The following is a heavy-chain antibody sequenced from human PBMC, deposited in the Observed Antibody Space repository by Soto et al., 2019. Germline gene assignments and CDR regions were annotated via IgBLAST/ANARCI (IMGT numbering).Heavy chain of an antibody. CDR1: GFSISGSD. D-gene: IGHD2-8*01. J-gene: IGHJ4*02. CDR2: VYYTGST. CDR3: ARGVEVNGAHIDY. V-gene: IGHV4-59*01. Sequence: PWGTLCLTCGVSGFSISGSDWSWIRQSPGKGLEWLGYVYYTGSTNYSPSLRSRFSISVDTSKNEFSLRLSSVTAADTAVYFCARGVEVNGAHIDYWGQGTKVTVSS.